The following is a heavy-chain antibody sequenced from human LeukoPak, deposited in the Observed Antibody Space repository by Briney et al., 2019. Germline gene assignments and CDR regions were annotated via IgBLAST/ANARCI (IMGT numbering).Heavy chain of an antibody. V-gene: IGHV3-23*01. CDR1: GFTFSSYA. Sequence: GGSLRLSCAASGFTFSSYAMSWVRQAPGKGLEWVSAISGSGGSTYYADSVKGRFTISRDNAKNSLYLQMNSLRAEDTAVYYCARDLYWAIDYWGQGTLVTVSS. CDR2: ISGSGGST. J-gene: IGHJ4*02. D-gene: IGHD2-15*01. CDR3: ARDLYWAIDY.